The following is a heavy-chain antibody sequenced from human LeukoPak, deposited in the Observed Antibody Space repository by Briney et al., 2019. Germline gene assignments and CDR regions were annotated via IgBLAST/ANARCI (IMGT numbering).Heavy chain of an antibody. D-gene: IGHD3-22*01. J-gene: IGHJ4*02. CDR2: IYYSGST. V-gene: IGHV4-59*01. Sequence: SETLSLTCTVSGGSISSYYWSWIRHPPGKGLEWIGYIYYSGSTNYNPSLKSRVTISVDTSKNQFSLKLSSVTAADTAVYYCARRYFDSSGYPQYYFDYWGQGTLVTVSS. CDR1: GGSISSYY. CDR3: ARRYFDSSGYPQYYFDY.